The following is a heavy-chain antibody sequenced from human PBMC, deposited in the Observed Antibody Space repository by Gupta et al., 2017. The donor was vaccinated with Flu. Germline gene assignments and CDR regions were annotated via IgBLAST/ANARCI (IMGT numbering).Heavy chain of an antibody. D-gene: IGHD2-2*01. J-gene: IGHJ3*02. CDR3: AREGVWRPLVPAAMSSGGDAFDI. V-gene: IGHV1-69*06. CDR2: IIPIFGTA. Sequence: QVQLVQSGAEVKKPGSSVKVSCKASGGTFSSYAISGVRQAPGQGLEWMGGIIPIFGTATSAQKFQGRVTITADKSTSTAYMELSSLRSEDTAVYYCAREGVWRPLVPAAMSSGGDAFDIWGQGTMVTVSS. CDR1: GGTFSSYA.